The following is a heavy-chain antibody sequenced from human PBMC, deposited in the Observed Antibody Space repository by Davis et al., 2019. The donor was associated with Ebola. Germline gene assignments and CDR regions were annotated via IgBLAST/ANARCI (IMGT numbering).Heavy chain of an antibody. CDR2: IISNSGDT. D-gene: IGHD4-11*01. CDR3: ARGHNYAHEY. J-gene: IGHJ4*02. V-gene: IGHV1-2*06. CDR1: GYTFTNYG. Sequence: ASVKVSCKASGYTFTNYGISWVRQAPGHGLEWMGRIISNSGDTNYAQNFQGRVTMTRDTSISTVYMELSSLRYDDTADYYCARGHNYAHEYWGQGTLVTVSS.